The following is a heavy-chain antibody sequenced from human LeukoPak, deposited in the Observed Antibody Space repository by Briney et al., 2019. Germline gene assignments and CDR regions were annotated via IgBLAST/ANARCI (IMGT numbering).Heavy chain of an antibody. V-gene: IGHV3-23*01. Sequence: GGSLRLSCAASGFTFSSYSMNWARQAPGKGLEWVSAISGSGGSTYYADSVKGRFTISRDNSKNTLYLQMNSLRAEDTAVYYCAGFVHGYSSSWYRNYWGQGTLVTVSS. J-gene: IGHJ4*02. CDR3: AGFVHGYSSSWYRNY. CDR1: GFTFSSYS. D-gene: IGHD6-13*01. CDR2: ISGSGGST.